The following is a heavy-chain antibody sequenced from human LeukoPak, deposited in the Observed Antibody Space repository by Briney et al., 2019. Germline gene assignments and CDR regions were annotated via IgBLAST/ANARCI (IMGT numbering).Heavy chain of an antibody. D-gene: IGHD1-7*01. CDR1: GGSISSSNW. J-gene: IGHJ4*02. V-gene: IGHV4-4*02. Sequence: SETLSLTCAVSGGSISSSNWWSWVRQPPGKGLEWIGEIYHSGSTNYNPSLKSRVTISVDTSKNQFSLKLSSVTAADTAVYYCARGRQQRAFLTGTTPFDYWGQGTLVTVSS. CDR2: IYHSGST. CDR3: ARGRQQRAFLTGTTPFDY.